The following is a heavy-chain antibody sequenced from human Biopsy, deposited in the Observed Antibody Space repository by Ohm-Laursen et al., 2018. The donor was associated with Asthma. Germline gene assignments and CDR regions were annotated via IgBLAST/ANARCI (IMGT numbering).Heavy chain of an antibody. D-gene: IGHD3-22*01. V-gene: IGHV4-31*03. Sequence: SQTLSLTCTVSGDSITSGGCCWNWIRQHPGKGLEWIGYIHHSGTSYFNPSLKSRVSFSRDTSKNQFSLRLSSVTAADTAMYYCARIPRRSGSYFVDYWGQGTLVNVSS. CDR3: ARIPRRSGSYFVDY. CDR1: GDSITSGGCC. CDR2: IHHSGTS. J-gene: IGHJ4*02.